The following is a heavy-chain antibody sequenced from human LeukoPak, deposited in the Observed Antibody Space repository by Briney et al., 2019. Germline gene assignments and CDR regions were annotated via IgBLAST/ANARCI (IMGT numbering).Heavy chain of an antibody. D-gene: IGHD3-22*01. Sequence: GGSLRLSCASSRFTFSRYLMHWVRQAPGKGLVWVSRINSDGISTSYADSVKGRFTISRDNAKNTLYLQMNSLRAEDTAVYYCARDGNYYDSSGPADYWGQGTLVTVSS. J-gene: IGHJ4*02. V-gene: IGHV3-74*01. CDR2: INSDGIST. CDR3: ARDGNYYDSSGPADY. CDR1: RFTFSRYL.